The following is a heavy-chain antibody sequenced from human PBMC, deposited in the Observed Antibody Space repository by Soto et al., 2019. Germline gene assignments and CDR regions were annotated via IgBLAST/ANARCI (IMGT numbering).Heavy chain of an antibody. CDR3: ARDQRYSSSSINYYYYGMDV. D-gene: IGHD6-6*01. CDR1: GYTFTIYY. CDR2: INPSGGST. V-gene: IGHV1-46*01. J-gene: IGHJ6*02. Sequence: ASVKVSCKASGYTFTIYYMHWVRQAPGQGLEWMGIINPSGGSTSYAQKFQGRVTMTRDMSTSTVYMELSSLRSEDTAVYYCARDQRYSSSSINYYYYGMDVWGQGTTVTVSS.